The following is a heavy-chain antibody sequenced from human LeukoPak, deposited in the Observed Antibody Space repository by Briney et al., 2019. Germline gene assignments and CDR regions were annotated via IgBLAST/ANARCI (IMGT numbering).Heavy chain of an antibody. CDR3: ARGLLYYYYYMDV. CDR2: INHSGST. Sequence: SETLSLTCAVYGGSFSCYYWSWIRQPPGKGLEWIGEINHSGSTNYNPSLKSRVTISVDTSKNQFSLKLSSVTAADTAVYYCARGLLYYYYYMDVWGKRTTVTVSS. V-gene: IGHV4-34*01. D-gene: IGHD2-15*01. J-gene: IGHJ6*03. CDR1: GGSFSCYY.